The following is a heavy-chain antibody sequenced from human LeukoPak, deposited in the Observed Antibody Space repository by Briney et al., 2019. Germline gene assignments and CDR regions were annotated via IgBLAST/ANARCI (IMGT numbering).Heavy chain of an antibody. D-gene: IGHD4-17*01. CDR3: ARVDYGDYGFDY. CDR1: GFTVSSNY. Sequence: GGSLRLSCAASGFTVSSNYMSWVRQAPGKGLEWVSVIYGGGSTYYADSVKGRFTISRDSSKNTLYLQMNSLRAEDTAVYYCARVDYGDYGFDYWGQGTLVTVSS. J-gene: IGHJ4*02. V-gene: IGHV3-66*01. CDR2: IYGGGST.